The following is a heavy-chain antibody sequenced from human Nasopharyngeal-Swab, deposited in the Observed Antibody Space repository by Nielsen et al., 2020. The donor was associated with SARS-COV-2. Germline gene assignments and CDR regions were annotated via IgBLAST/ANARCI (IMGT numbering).Heavy chain of an antibody. V-gene: IGHV1-46*01. D-gene: IGHD3-22*01. Sequence: ASVKVSCKAPGYTFTSYYMHWVRQAPGQGLEWMGIINPSGGSTSYAQKFQGRVTMTRDTSTSTVYMELSSLRSEDTAVYYCARRGDYYDSSGYMYYFDYWGQGTLVTVSS. CDR2: INPSGGST. CDR3: ARRGDYYDSSGYMYYFDY. J-gene: IGHJ4*02. CDR1: GYTFTSYY.